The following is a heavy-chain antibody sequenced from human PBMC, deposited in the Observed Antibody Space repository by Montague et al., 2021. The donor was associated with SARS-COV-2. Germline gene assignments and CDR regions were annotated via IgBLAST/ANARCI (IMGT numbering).Heavy chain of an antibody. CDR3: ARDPYYGILTGHYNY. CDR2: ISSSSSYI. CDR1: GFTFSSYS. V-gene: IGHV3-21*01. D-gene: IGHD3-9*01. J-gene: IGHJ4*02. Sequence: SLRLSCAASGFTFSSYSMNWVRQAPGKGLEWVSSISSSSSYIYYADSVKGRFTISRDNAKNSLYLQMNSLRAEDTAVYYCARDPYYGILTGHYNYWGQGTLVTVSS.